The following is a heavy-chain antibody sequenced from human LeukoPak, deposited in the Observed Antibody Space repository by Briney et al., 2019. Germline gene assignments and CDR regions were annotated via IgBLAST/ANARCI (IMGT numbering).Heavy chain of an antibody. CDR2: ISGSGGST. CDR3: AKSRKTMVRGAIGFYYYYGMDV. CDR1: GFTFSSYA. Sequence: GGSLRLSCAASGFTFSSYAMSWVRQAPGKGLEWVSAISGSGGSTYYADSVKGRFTVSRDNSKNTLYLQMNSLRAEDTAVYYCAKSRKTMVRGAIGFYYYYGMDVWGQGTTVTVSS. J-gene: IGHJ6*02. D-gene: IGHD3-10*01. V-gene: IGHV3-23*01.